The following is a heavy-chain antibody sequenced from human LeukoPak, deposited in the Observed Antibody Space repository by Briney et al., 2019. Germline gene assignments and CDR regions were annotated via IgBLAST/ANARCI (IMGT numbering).Heavy chain of an antibody. CDR2: IWYDGNNK. J-gene: IGHJ4*02. Sequence: GGSLRLSCAASGYTFSNYGMHWVRQAPGKGLEWVAIIWYDGNNKYYADSVKGRFTISRDNSKNTLYLQMNSLRAEDTAVYYCARGVYYFDYWGQGTLVTVSS. V-gene: IGHV3-30*02. D-gene: IGHD6-13*01. CDR3: ARGVYYFDY. CDR1: GYTFSNYG.